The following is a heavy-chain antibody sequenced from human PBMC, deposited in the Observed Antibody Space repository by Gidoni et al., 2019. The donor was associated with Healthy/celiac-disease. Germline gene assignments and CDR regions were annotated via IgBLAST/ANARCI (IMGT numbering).Heavy chain of an antibody. CDR1: GFTFSSYA. CDR3: AKASDIVVVPAAALFDY. CDR2: ISGSGGST. D-gene: IGHD2-2*01. Sequence: EVQLLESGGGLVQPGGSLSLSCAASGFTFSSYAMSGVRQAPGKGLEWVSAISGSGGSTYYADSVKGRFTISRDNSKNTLYLQMNSLRAEDTAVYYCAKASDIVVVPAAALFDYWGQGTLVTVSS. J-gene: IGHJ4*02. V-gene: IGHV3-23*01.